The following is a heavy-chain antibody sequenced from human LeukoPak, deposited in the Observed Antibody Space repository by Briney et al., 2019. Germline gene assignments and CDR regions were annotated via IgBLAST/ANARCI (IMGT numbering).Heavy chain of an antibody. CDR3: ARSGGDGYNYMDWYFDL. J-gene: IGHJ2*01. Sequence: ASVKVSCKASGYTFTSYGISWVRQATGQGREWMGWMNPNSGNTGYAHKFLDRVTITRDTSISTAYMELSSLRSEDTAVYYRARSGGDGYNYMDWYFDLWGRGTLVTVSS. V-gene: IGHV1-8*03. CDR1: GYTFTSYG. CDR2: MNPNSGNT. D-gene: IGHD5-24*01.